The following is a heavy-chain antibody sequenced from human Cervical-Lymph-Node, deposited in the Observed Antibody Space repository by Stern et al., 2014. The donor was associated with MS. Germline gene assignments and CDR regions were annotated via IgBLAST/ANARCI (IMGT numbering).Heavy chain of an antibody. D-gene: IGHD3-10*01. CDR1: GFTFSDYY. J-gene: IGHJ5*02. CDR3: ARDHLSGSADFKTYFDP. V-gene: IGHV3-11*01. Sequence: VHLVESGGVLVNPGGSLRLSCAASGFTFSDYYMSWIRQAPGKGMEWVSHIRGGSTAIYSADSGKGRFTISRDNAKNLFFLQMNPLRAEDTAVYYCARDHLSGSADFKTYFDPWGQGTRVTVSS. CDR2: IRGGSTAI.